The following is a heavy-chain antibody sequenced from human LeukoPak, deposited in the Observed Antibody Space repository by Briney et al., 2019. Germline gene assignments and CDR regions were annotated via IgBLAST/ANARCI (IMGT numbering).Heavy chain of an antibody. CDR1: GYSFTNYW. D-gene: IGHD5-18*01. J-gene: IGHJ4*02. CDR2: IYPGDSDT. CDR3: ARRHKRGAYSYGVDY. Sequence: GESLKISCKGSGYSFTNYWVAWVRQMPGKGLEWMGIIYPGDSDTRYSPSFQGQVTISADKSISTAYLQWNSLEPSNTAMYYCARRHKRGAYSYGVDYWGQGTLVSVSS. V-gene: IGHV5-51*01.